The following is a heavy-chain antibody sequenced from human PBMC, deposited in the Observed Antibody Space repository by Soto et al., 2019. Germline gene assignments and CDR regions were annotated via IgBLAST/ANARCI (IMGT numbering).Heavy chain of an antibody. J-gene: IGHJ6*03. CDR1: GGTFSSYT. Sequence: QVQLVQSGAEVKKPGSSVKVSCKASGGTFSSYTISWVRQAPGQGLEWMGRIIPILGIANYAQKFQGRVTITADKSTSTAYMELSSLRSEDTAVYYCESGNVVVPAAMGGSSNYYYYMDVWGKGTTVTVSS. D-gene: IGHD2-2*01. CDR3: ESGNVVVPAAMGGSSNYYYYMDV. CDR2: IIPILGIA. V-gene: IGHV1-69*02.